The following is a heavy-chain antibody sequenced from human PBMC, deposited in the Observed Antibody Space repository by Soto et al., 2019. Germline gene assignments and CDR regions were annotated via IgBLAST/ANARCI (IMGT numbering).Heavy chain of an antibody. Sequence: QVQLVQSGAEVKKPGSSVKVSCKASGGTFSSYTISWVRQAPGQGLEWMGRIIPILGIANYAQKFQGRVTITXGKPTXXAYMELSSLRSEDTAVYYCAREGVAAAGTRRWFDPWGQGTLVTVSS. CDR2: IIPILGIA. CDR1: GGTFSSYT. CDR3: AREGVAAAGTRRWFDP. D-gene: IGHD6-13*01. J-gene: IGHJ5*02. V-gene: IGHV1-69*08.